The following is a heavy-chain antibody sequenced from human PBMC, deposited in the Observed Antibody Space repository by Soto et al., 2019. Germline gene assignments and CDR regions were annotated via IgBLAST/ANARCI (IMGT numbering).Heavy chain of an antibody. J-gene: IGHJ5*02. Sequence: QITLKESGPTLVKPTQTLTLTCTFSGFSLITTGVGVGWFRQPPGKALEWLALIYWDDEKRYSPSLQSRLTITKDTFNNQVVLTMTNMDLVDTATYYCAPRIAGAPHRNNNWFDPWGQGTLVTVTS. V-gene: IGHV2-5*02. CDR1: GFSLITTGVG. D-gene: IGHD1-26*01. CDR3: APRIAGAPHRNNNWFDP. CDR2: IYWDDEK.